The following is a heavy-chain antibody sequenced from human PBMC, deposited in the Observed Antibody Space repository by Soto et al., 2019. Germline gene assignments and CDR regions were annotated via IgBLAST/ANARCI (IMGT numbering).Heavy chain of an antibody. CDR2: ITDSGGYT. J-gene: IGHJ4*02. CDR1: GFTFRNYA. V-gene: IGHV3-23*01. Sequence: EVQLLESGGALVQPGGSLRLSCAASGFTFRNYAMSWVRQAPGKGLELVSAITDSGGYTYYAGSVKGRFTISRDNSKTTLYLKMNSLRAEHTVVYYCGKMPIIMIVEWGQGTLVTVS. D-gene: IGHD3-22*01. CDR3: GKMPIIMIVE.